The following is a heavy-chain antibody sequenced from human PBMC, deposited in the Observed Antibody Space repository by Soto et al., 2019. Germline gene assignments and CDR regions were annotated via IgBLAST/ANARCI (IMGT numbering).Heavy chain of an antibody. V-gene: IGHV3-23*01. Sequence: GGSLRLSCAVSGFTFSSYAMSWVRQAPGKGLEWISSMSGSGGSTFYAESVKGRFTISRDNSKNTLFLQMNSLSAEDRAVYFCAKDQGPDYGDYGAENYYYYGMDVWGQGTTVTV. CDR3: AKDQGPDYGDYGAENYYYYGMDV. J-gene: IGHJ6*02. CDR2: MSGSGGST. D-gene: IGHD4-17*01. CDR1: GFTFSSYA.